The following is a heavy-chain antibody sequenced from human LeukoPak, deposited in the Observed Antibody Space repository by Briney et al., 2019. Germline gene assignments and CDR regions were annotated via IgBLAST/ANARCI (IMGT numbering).Heavy chain of an antibody. CDR2: IYRSAST. CDR1: GASLSSGSYY. D-gene: IGHD4-17*01. J-gene: IGHJ5*02. V-gene: IGHV4-61*02. CDR3: ARGLPSTVTTPFDP. Sequence: SETLSLTCAVSGASLSSGSYYGSWIRQPAGKGLEWVVRIYRSASTNSTPSLTSRVTISVDTSKNQFSLKLSSVPAADTAGYYCARGLPSTVTTPFDPWGQRTLVTVSS.